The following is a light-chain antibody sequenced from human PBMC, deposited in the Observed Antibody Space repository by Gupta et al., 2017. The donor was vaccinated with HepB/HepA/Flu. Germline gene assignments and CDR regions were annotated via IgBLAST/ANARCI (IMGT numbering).Light chain of an antibody. CDR1: QDINNY. CDR3: QRYDDLPIFT. V-gene: IGKV1-33*01. Sequence: DIQMTQSPSSLSASVGDRVTITCQATQDINNYLNWYQQRPGKAPKLLISDASNLEAGVPSRFSGSGSGTHFTFTISGLQPEDLATYYCQRYDDLPIFTFGPGTKVELK. CDR2: DAS. J-gene: IGKJ3*01.